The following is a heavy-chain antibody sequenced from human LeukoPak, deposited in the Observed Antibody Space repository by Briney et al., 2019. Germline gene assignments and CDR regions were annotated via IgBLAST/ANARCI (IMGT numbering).Heavy chain of an antibody. CDR2: ISAYSGNT. CDR1: GYTFTSYG. V-gene: IGHV1-18*01. CDR3: ARVRSYYDSSAYDY. Sequence: ASVKASCKASGYTFTSYGISWVRQAPGQGLEWMGWISAYSGNTNYAQKLQGRVTMTTDTSTSTAYMELRSLRSDDTAVYYCARVRSYYDSSAYDYWGQGTLVTVSS. D-gene: IGHD3-22*01. J-gene: IGHJ4*02.